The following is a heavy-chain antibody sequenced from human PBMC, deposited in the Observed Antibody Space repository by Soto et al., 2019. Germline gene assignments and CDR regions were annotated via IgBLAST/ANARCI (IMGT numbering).Heavy chain of an antibody. CDR3: VRDSSGYKNYYYYGMDV. Sequence: SETLSLTCTVSGGSVSSGSYYWSWIRQPPGKGLEWIGYIYYSGSTNYNPSLKSRVTISVDTSKNQFSLKLSSVTAADTAVYYCVRDSSGYKNYYYYGMDVWGQGTKVTVSS. D-gene: IGHD3-22*01. CDR2: IYYSGST. J-gene: IGHJ6*02. CDR1: GGSVSSGSYY. V-gene: IGHV4-61*01.